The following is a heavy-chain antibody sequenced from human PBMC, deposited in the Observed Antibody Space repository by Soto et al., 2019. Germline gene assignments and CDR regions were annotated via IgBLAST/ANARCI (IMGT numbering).Heavy chain of an antibody. CDR3: APHVSCAGGSCQYDAFAI. Sequence: PGGSLRLSCAASGFTVYGPFLNWVRQAPGRGLEWLSSIDDAGNTYYADSVKGRFAMSRDASERTLYLQMNSLGVEDTAAYYCAPHVSCAGGSCQYDAFAIRGQGTVVTVSS. CDR2: IDDAGNT. J-gene: IGHJ3*02. V-gene: IGHV3-53*01. D-gene: IGHD2-15*01. CDR1: GFTVYGPF.